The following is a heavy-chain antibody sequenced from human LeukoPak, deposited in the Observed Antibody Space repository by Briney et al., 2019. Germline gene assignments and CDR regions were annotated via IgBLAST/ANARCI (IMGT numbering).Heavy chain of an antibody. CDR2: SNPNSGGT. J-gene: IGHJ3*02. V-gene: IGHV1-2*02. CDR1: GYTFTGYY. Sequence: ASVKVSCKASGYTFTGYYLHWVRQAPGQGLEWMGWSNPNSGGTNYAQKFQGRVTITADESTSTAYMELSSLRSEDTAVYYCAREEREYCGGDCNDAFDIWGQGTMVTVSS. CDR3: AREEREYCGGDCNDAFDI. D-gene: IGHD2-21*02.